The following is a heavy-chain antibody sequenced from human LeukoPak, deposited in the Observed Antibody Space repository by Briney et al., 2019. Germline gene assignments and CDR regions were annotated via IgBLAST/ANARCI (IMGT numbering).Heavy chain of an antibody. V-gene: IGHV4-59*01. CDR2: IYSSGTT. Sequence: SETLSLACTVSGGSMTSYYWSWIRQPPGKELEWIGHIYSSGTTKYNPSLKSRVTISVDRSKKQVSLKVASVTAADTAVYYCSEGYFEPFDHWGQGILVTVSS. J-gene: IGHJ4*02. CDR1: GGSMTSYY. CDR3: SEGYFEPFDH. D-gene: IGHD2/OR15-2a*01.